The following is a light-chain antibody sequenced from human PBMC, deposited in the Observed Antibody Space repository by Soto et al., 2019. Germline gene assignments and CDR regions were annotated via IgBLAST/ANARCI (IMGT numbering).Light chain of an antibody. Sequence: EIVMTQSPATLSVSPGERATLSCGASQSVRTYLAWYQQKPGQAPRLLIHGASTRAPGIPPRFSGSGSGTDFTLTISSLQSEDFAVYYCQQYDDWPQTFGQGTKVDIK. CDR3: QQYDDWPQT. CDR2: GAS. V-gene: IGKV3-15*01. J-gene: IGKJ1*01. CDR1: QSVRTY.